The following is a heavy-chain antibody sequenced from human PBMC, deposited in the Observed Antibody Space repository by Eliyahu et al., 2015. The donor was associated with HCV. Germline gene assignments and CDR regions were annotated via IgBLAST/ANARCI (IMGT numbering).Heavy chain of an antibody. CDR1: S. V-gene: IGHV3-21*01. J-gene: IGHJ4*02. CDR2: ISSSSSYI. Sequence: SMNWVRQAPGKGLEWVSSISSSSSYIYYADSVKGRFTISRDNAKNSLYLQMNSLRAEDTAVYYCARGLNSYDSSGYYYTRCFDYWGQGTLVTVSS. D-gene: IGHD3-22*01. CDR3: ARGLNSYDSSGYYYTRCFDY.